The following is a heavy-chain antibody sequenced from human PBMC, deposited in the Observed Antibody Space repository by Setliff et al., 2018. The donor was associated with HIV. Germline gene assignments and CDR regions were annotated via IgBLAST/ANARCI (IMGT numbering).Heavy chain of an antibody. J-gene: IGHJ4*02. Sequence: SETLSLTCSVSGGSINSYHWSWIRQSPGKGLEWIGYIYKSGTIDYSSSLKSRVTISADPSKNQFSLKLTSVTAADTAVYYCGRLSETAMASFDSWGQGTLVTVSS. CDR3: GRLSETAMASFDS. V-gene: IGHV4-4*08. CDR1: GGSINSYH. D-gene: IGHD5-18*01. CDR2: IYKSGTI.